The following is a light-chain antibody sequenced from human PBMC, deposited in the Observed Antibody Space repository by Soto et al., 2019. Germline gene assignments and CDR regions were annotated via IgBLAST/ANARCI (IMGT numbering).Light chain of an antibody. J-gene: IGKJ4*01. CDR1: QGVTTN. CDR3: QQYNTWPLT. Sequence: EIVMTQSPATLSVSPGERATLSCRASQGVTTNLAWYQQKPGQAPRLLIYGASTRATGIPARFSGSGSGTEFTLTISSLQSEDCAVYYCQQYNTWPLTLGAGTKVEIK. CDR2: GAS. V-gene: IGKV3-15*01.